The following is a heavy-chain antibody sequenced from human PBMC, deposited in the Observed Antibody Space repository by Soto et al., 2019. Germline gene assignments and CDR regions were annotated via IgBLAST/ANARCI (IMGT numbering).Heavy chain of an antibody. J-gene: IGHJ6*02. D-gene: IGHD2-15*01. CDR1: GYSFTRYG. V-gene: IGHV1-18*01. Sequence: ASVKVSCKASGYSFTRYGISWVRQAPGQGLEWMGWISGHNGNTNYAQKLQDRVAMTTDTSTNTAYMELRSLRSDDTAVYYCARDRDCSGGTCYSSDGMDVWGQRTTVTVSS. CDR3: ARDRDCSGGTCYSSDGMDV. CDR2: ISGHNGNT.